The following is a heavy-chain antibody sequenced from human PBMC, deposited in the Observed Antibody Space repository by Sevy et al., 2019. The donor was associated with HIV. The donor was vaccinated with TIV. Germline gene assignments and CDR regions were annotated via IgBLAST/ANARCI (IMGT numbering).Heavy chain of an antibody. V-gene: IGHV3-74*01. Sequence: GSLRLSCATSGFSFSNNWMHWVRQAPGKGLLWVSRINGAGSSISYADPVNGRFTISRDNAKHTLYLQWNSLRVADTXXXXXXXXXXXAAFDXXGXGTMVTVS. J-gene: IGHJ3*02. CDR2: INGAGSSI. CDR1: GFSFSNNW. CDR3: XXXXXXAAFDX.